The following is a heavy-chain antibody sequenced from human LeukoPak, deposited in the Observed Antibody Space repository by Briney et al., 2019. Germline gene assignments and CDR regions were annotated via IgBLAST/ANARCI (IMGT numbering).Heavy chain of an antibody. Sequence: SVKVSCKASVRTFSSYAISWVRQAPGQGLEWMGGIIPIFGTANYAQKFQGRVTITADESTSTAYMELSSLRSEDTAVYYCAREEGHYDFWSGYTNWFDPWGQGTLVTVSS. CDR3: AREEGHYDFWSGYTNWFDP. CDR2: IIPIFGTA. D-gene: IGHD3-3*01. J-gene: IGHJ5*02. CDR1: VRTFSSYA. V-gene: IGHV1-69*13.